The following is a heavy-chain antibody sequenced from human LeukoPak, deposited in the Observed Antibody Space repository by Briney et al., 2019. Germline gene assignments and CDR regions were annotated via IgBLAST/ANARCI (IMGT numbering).Heavy chain of an antibody. J-gene: IGHJ4*02. V-gene: IGHV3-21*01. Sequence: AGSLRLSCAASGFTFSSYSMNWVRQAQGKGLEWVSSISSISSYIYYADSVKGRFTISRDNAKNSLYMQMNSLRAEDTAVYYCARDLYSADRVRGVITHFDNWGQGTLVTVSS. CDR2: ISSISSYI. CDR1: GFTFSSYS. CDR3: ARDLYSADRVRGVITHFDN. D-gene: IGHD3-10*01.